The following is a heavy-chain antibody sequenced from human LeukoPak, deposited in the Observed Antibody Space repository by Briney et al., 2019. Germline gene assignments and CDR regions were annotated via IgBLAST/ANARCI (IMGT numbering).Heavy chain of an antibody. V-gene: IGHV3-74*01. J-gene: IGHJ6*02. CDR2: IDSDGRST. CDR3: ARDLTYHGMDV. Sequence: GGSLRLSCAASGFTFNTYWMHWVRQAPGKGLAWVSRIDSDGRSTRYADSVEGRFTISGDNAKNTLYLQMNSLRVEDTAVYYCARDLTYHGMDVWGQGTTVTVSS. CDR1: GFTFNTYW.